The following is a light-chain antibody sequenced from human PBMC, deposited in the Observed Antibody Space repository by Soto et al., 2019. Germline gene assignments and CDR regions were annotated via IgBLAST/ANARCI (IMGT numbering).Light chain of an antibody. V-gene: IGLV2-23*02. CDR1: SSDVGSYNL. J-gene: IGLJ1*01. CDR2: EVS. Sequence: QSALTQPASVSGSPGQSITISCTGTSSDVGSYNLVSWYQQHPGKAPKLMIYEVSKRPSGASTRFSGSKSGNTASLTISGLPAEDEADYYCCSYAGSSIAGVFGTVTKLTVL. CDR3: CSYAGSSIAGV.